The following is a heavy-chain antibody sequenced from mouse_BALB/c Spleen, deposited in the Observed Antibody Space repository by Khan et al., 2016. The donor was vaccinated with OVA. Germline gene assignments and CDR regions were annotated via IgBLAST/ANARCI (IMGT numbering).Heavy chain of an antibody. Sequence: QMQLVESGAELARPGASVKISCKASGYTFTSYTMHWVKQRPGQGLEWIGYINTSSGYTKYNQKFKDKATLTADKSSSTAYMQLSSLTSEDSAVYYCARTHERWGQGTTLTVSS. CDR3: ARTHER. CDR1: GYTFTSYT. CDR2: INTSSGYT. V-gene: IGHV1-4*01. J-gene: IGHJ2*01.